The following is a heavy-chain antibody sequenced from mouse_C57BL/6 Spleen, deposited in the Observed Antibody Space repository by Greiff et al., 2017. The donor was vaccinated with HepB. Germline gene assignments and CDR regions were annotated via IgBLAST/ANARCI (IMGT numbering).Heavy chain of an antibody. Sequence: EVQLQQSGPELVKPGASVKISCKASGYTFTDYYMNWVKQSHGKSLEWIGDINPNNGGTSYNQKLKGKATLTVATSSSTAYMELRSLTSEDSAVYYFARHGYYENDAMDYLGQGTSVTVSS. CDR2: INPNNGGT. CDR3: ARHGYYENDAMDY. J-gene: IGHJ4*01. D-gene: IGHD2-3*01. V-gene: IGHV1-26*01. CDR1: GYTFTDYY.